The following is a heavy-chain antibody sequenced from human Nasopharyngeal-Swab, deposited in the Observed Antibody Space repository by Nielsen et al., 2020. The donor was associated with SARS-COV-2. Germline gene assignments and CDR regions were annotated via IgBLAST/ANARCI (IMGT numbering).Heavy chain of an antibody. CDR3: ARAPVSLSYDYIWGSYRHSYFDY. D-gene: IGHD3-16*02. CDR1: GGTFSSYA. V-gene: IGHV1-69*13. Sequence: SVKVSCKASGGTFSSYAISWVRQAPGKGLEWMGGIIPIFGTANYAQKFQGRVTITADESTSTAYMELSSLRSEDTAVYYCARAPVSLSYDYIWGSYRHSYFDYWGQGTLVTVSS. CDR2: IIPIFGTA. J-gene: IGHJ4*02.